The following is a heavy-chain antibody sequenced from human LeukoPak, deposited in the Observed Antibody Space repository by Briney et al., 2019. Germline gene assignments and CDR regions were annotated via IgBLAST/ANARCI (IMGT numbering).Heavy chain of an antibody. Sequence: SQTLSLTCAVSGDSVSSNRAAWNWIRQSPSRGLEWLGGTYYRSKWSSDYAVSVKSRITINPDTSRNQFSLQLNSVTPDDTAMYYCARSIAAAARGFDIWGQGTMVTVSS. CDR1: GDSVSSNRAA. CDR2: TYYRSKWSS. CDR3: ARSIAAAARGFDI. V-gene: IGHV6-1*01. D-gene: IGHD6-13*01. J-gene: IGHJ3*02.